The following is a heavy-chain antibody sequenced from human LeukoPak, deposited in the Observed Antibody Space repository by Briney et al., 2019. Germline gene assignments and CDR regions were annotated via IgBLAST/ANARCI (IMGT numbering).Heavy chain of an antibody. V-gene: IGHV4-59*01. CDR1: GGSISSYY. CDR2: IYSSGST. Sequence: PSETLSLTCTVSGGSISSYYWSWIRQPPGKGLEWIGYIYSSGSTNYNPSLKSRVTISLNTSKNQFSLKLSSVTAADTAVYYCARSKDILTGYCFDHWGQGTLVTVSS. D-gene: IGHD3-9*01. CDR3: ARSKDILTGYCFDH. J-gene: IGHJ4*02.